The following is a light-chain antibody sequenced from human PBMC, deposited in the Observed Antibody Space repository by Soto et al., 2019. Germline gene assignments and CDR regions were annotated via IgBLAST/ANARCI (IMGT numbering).Light chain of an antibody. V-gene: IGLV1-47*01. CDR3: AAWDDSLSGYV. CDR1: SSYIGSNY. CDR2: RND. Sequence: QSVLTQPPSASGTPGQRVTISCSGSSSYIGSNYVYWYQQLPGTAPKLLIYRNDQRPSRISRRFSGYKAGTSASLAISGLPSEDEADYYCAAWDDSLSGYVFGTGTKLTVL. J-gene: IGLJ1*01.